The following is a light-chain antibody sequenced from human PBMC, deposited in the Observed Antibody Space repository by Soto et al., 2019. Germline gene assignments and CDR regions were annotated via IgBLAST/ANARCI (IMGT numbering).Light chain of an antibody. CDR3: SLYAGSNNVV. J-gene: IGLJ2*01. V-gene: IGLV2-8*01. Sequence: QSALTQPPSASGSPVQSVAISCTGTSSDIGAYKLVSWYQQHPGKAPKLVIYEVSIRPSGVPDRFSGSKSGNTASLTVSGLLAEDEADYYCSLYAGSNNVVFGGGTKLTVL. CDR1: SSDIGAYKL. CDR2: EVS.